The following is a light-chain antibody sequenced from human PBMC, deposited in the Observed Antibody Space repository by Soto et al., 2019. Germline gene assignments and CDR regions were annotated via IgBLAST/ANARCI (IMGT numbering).Light chain of an antibody. J-gene: IGKJ2*01. CDR1: QSFSTNY. CDR2: GAS. V-gene: IGKV3-20*01. CDR3: QQYASSIVYT. Sequence: EIVLTQSPGTLSLSPGESATLSCRASQSFSTNYLAWYQQKPGQAPRLLIYGASTRATGIPDRFSGSRSGTDFTLTISRLEPEDFAVYYCQQYASSIVYTFGQGTKLEIK.